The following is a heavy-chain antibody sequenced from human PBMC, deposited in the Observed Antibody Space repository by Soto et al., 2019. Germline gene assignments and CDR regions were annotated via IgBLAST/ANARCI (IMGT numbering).Heavy chain of an antibody. CDR1: GYKFTSSW. J-gene: IGHJ5*02. CDR3: ARKDRSGYFNWFDP. CDR2: IFPSDSDT. D-gene: IGHD3-22*01. Sequence: GESLKISCRTSGYKFTSSWIAWVRQMPGKGLEWMGIIFPSDSDTRYSPSFQGQVTISADRSTSTVFLQWASLKASDTAVYFCARKDRSGYFNWFDPRGQGTLVTVSS. V-gene: IGHV5-51*01.